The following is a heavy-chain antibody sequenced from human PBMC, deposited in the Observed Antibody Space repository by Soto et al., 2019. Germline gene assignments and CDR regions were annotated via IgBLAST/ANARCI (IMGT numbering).Heavy chain of an antibody. CDR3: ERTQGRMVRGFDY. D-gene: IGHD3-10*01. CDR1: GYTFTSYV. J-gene: IGHJ4*02. CDR2: ISAYNANT. Sequence: QVQLVQSGSEVKKPGASVKVSCKASGYTFTSYVISWVRQAPGQGLEWMGWISAYNANTKDAQKLQGRVTMNADPSAITDYMARRSLRSADTAVYYCERTQGRMVRGFDYWGQGTLVTVSS. V-gene: IGHV1-18*01.